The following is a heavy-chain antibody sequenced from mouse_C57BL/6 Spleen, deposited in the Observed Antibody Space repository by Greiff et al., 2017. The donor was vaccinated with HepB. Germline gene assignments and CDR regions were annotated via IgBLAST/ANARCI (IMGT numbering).Heavy chain of an antibody. CDR2: INYDGSST. D-gene: IGHD2-4*01. CDR3: ARLYYDYAFDY. J-gene: IGHJ2*01. V-gene: IGHV5-16*01. Sequence: EVQLVESAGGLVQPGSSMKLSCTASGFTFSDYYMAWVRQVPEKGLEWVANINYDGSSTYYLDSLKSRFIISRDNAKNILYLQMSSLKSEDTATYYCARLYYDYAFDYWGQGTTLTVSS. CDR1: GFTFSDYY.